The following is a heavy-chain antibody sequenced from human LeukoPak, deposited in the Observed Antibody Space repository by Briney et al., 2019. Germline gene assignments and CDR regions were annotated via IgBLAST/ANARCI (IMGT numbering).Heavy chain of an antibody. D-gene: IGHD3-16*02. Sequence: GGSLRLSCATSGFSFSSFWMSWVRQAPGKGLEWVSAISGSGGSTYYADSVKGRFTISRDNSKNTLYLQMNSLRAEDTAVYYCARNLWAFGGVIAPYYFDYWGQGTLVTVSS. CDR1: GFSFSSFW. V-gene: IGHV3-23*01. CDR3: ARNLWAFGGVIAPYYFDY. CDR2: ISGSGGST. J-gene: IGHJ4*02.